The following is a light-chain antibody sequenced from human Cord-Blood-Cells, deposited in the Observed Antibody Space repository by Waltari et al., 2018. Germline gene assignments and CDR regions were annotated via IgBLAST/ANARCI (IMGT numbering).Light chain of an antibody. CDR1: QGISNY. CDR3: QKYNSAPFT. Sequence: DIQITQSPSFLSASVGDRVTITCRESQGISNYLAWYQQKPGKFPKLLIYAASTLQSGVPSRFSGSRSGTYFTLTISSLQPEDVATYYCQKYNSAPFTFCPGTKVDIK. V-gene: IGKV1-27*01. J-gene: IGKJ3*01. CDR2: AAS.